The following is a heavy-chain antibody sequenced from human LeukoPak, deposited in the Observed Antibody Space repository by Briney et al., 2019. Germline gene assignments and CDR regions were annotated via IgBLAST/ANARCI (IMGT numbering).Heavy chain of an antibody. CDR1: GFTFSNYG. CDR2: ISFGGGNT. V-gene: IGHV3-23*01. D-gene: IGHD5-18*01. Sequence: PGGSLRLSCAASGFTFSNYGMHWVRQAPGKGLEWVSGISFGGGNTFYSDSVKGRFTISRDNSKNTLYLQMNSLRAEDTAVHYCAKGGRTRIQLWLNWFDPWGQGTLVTVSS. CDR3: AKGGRTRIQLWLNWFDP. J-gene: IGHJ5*02.